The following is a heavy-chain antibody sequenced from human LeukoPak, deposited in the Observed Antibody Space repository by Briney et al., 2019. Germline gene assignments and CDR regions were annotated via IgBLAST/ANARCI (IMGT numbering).Heavy chain of an antibody. CDR3: ARPINSGYDWVGYDAFDI. CDR2: ISSSSSYI. Sequence: NPGGSLRLSCAASGFTFSSYSMNWVRQAPGKGLEWFSSISSSSSYIYYADSVKGRFTISRDNAKNSLYLQMNSLRAEDTAVYYCARPINSGYDWVGYDAFDIWGQGTMVTVSS. CDR1: GFTFSSYS. D-gene: IGHD5-12*01. V-gene: IGHV3-21*01. J-gene: IGHJ3*02.